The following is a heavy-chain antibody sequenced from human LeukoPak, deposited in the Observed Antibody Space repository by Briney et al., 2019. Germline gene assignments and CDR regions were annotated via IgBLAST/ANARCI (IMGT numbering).Heavy chain of an antibody. CDR3: ARGLKELSYYYFDY. J-gene: IGHJ4*02. CDR1: GGSISSYF. CDR2: IHASGTT. D-gene: IGHD3-16*02. Sequence: SETLSLTCNVSGGSISSYFWTWIRQPAGKGLEWIGRIHASGTTNYNSSLKSRVSMSVDTSKNQFSLKLTSVTAADTAVYFCARGLKELSYYYFDYWGQGTLVTVSS. V-gene: IGHV4-4*07.